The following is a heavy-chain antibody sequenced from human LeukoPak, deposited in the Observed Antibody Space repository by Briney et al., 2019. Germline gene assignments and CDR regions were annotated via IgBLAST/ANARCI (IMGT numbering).Heavy chain of an antibody. V-gene: IGHV4-39*07. CDR2: IYYSGST. J-gene: IGHJ4*02. CDR3: ARSVDTAMVNYFDY. Sequence: SETLSLTCTVSGGSISSSSYYWGWIRQPPGKGLEWIGSIYYSGSTNYNPSLKSRVTISVDTSKNQFSLKLSSVTAADTAVYYCARSVDTAMVNYFDYWGQGTLVTVSS. D-gene: IGHD5-18*01. CDR1: GGSISSSSYY.